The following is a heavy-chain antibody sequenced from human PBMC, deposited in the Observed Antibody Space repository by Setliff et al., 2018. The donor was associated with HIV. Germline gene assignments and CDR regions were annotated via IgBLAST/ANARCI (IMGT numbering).Heavy chain of an antibody. V-gene: IGHV4-4*09. D-gene: IGHD3-16*01. Sequence: PSETLSLTCTVSGGSISSYYWSWIRQPPGKGLEWIGYIYTSGSTNYNPSLKSRVTISVDTSKNQFSLNLSSVTAADTAVYYCARRSLGGGYYMDVWGKGTTVTVSS. CDR1: GGSISSYY. CDR2: IYTSGST. J-gene: IGHJ6*03. CDR3: ARRSLGGGYYMDV.